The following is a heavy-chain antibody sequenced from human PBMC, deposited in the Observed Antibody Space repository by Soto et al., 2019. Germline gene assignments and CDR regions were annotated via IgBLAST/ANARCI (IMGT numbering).Heavy chain of an antibody. Sequence: DVELVESGGGLVQTGGSLRLACAASGFTYTSHDLHWVRRATGRGLEWVSAIGATGDTHYADSVRGRFTISRENTFNTMYIKMTSLRAEDTAVYYCVRVTAARCYERGPFDYWGQGALVTVSS. CDR3: VRVTAARCYERGPFDY. CDR2: IGATGDT. V-gene: IGHV3-13*01. D-gene: IGHD2-15*01. J-gene: IGHJ4*02. CDR1: GFTYTSHD.